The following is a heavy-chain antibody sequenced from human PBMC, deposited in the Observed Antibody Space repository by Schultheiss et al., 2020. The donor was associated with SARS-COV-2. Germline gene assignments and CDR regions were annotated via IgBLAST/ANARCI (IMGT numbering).Heavy chain of an antibody. J-gene: IGHJ4*02. D-gene: IGHD3-22*01. CDR1: GFTFSSYA. CDR3: AREYYDSSGYWNY. CDR2: IYSGGST. Sequence: GGSLRLSCAASGFTFSSYAMSWVRQAPGKGLEWVSVIYSGGSTYYPDSVKGRFTISRDNSENTLYLQMNSLRAEDTAVYYCAREYYDSSGYWNYWGQGTLVTVSS. V-gene: IGHV3-23*03.